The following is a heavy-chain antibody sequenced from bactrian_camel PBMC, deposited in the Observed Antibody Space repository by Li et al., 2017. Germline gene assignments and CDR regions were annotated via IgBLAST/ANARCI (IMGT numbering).Heavy chain of an antibody. V-gene: IGHV3S31*01. Sequence: VQLVESGGGSVQTVGSLRLSCAVSGYLYYSYGMGWFRQSPGKEREWVASIYRGGEGLCYADSVKGRFTISQDKPNNMLRLEMNSLLPEDTGMYYCAARRTYAASCPRNTADFTYWGQGTQVTVS. CDR1: GYLYYSYG. D-gene: IGHD1*01. J-gene: IGHJ6*01. CDR2: IYRGGEGL. CDR3: AARRTYAASCPRNTADFTY.